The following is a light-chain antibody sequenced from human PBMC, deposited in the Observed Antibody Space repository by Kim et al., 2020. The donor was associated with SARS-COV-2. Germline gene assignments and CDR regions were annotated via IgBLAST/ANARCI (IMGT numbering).Light chain of an antibody. CDR3: YSPDSSGNHKV. CDR1: TLPKKY. J-gene: IGLJ2*01. Sequence: PGQTARSICSGDTLPKKYSYWYQKKSGQAPVLVIYEDSKRPSGIPERFSGSTSGTKATLTISGAQVEDEADYYCYSPDSSGNHKVFGGGTQLTVL. CDR2: EDS. V-gene: IGLV3-10*01.